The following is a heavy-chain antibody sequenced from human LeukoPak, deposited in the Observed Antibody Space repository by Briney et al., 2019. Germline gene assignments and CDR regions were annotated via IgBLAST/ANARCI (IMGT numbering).Heavy chain of an antibody. D-gene: IGHD2-15*01. V-gene: IGHV3-21*01. CDR1: GFTFSTYS. CDR2: ISPDSNYK. J-gene: IGHJ4*02. Sequence: GGSLRLSCAASGFTFSTYSMNWLRLAPGKGLEWVSSISPDSNYKYYVDSVKGRFTISRNNAKSSLYLQMNSLRAEDTAVYYCARSLGAAIDYWGQGTLVTVSS. CDR3: ARSLGAAIDY.